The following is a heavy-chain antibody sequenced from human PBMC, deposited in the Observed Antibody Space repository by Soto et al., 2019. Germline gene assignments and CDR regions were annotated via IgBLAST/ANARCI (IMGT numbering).Heavy chain of an antibody. CDR3: AKLRYFDWSAYNWFEY. D-gene: IGHD3-9*01. CDR2: ISGSGATT. Sequence: GGSLRLSCAASGFTFSTYAMTWVRQAPGKGLEWVSGISGSGATTSYADSVKGRFTVSRDNSKNTLYLQMNSLRVEDTAVYHCAKLRYFDWSAYNWFEYWGQGTPVTVSS. V-gene: IGHV3-23*01. J-gene: IGHJ5*01. CDR1: GFTFSTYA.